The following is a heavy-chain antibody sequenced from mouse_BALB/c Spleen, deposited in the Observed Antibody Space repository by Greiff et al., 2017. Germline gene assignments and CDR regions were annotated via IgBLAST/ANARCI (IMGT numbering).Heavy chain of an antibody. CDR3: ARGGWLSPDY. V-gene: IGHV5-6-3*01. D-gene: IGHD1-1*02. CDR2: INSNGGST. Sequence: EVKVVESGGGLVQPGGSLKLSCAASGFTFSSYGMSWVRQTPDKRLELVATINSNGGSTYYPDSVKGRFTISRDNAKNTLYLQMSSLKSEDTAMYYCARGGWLSPDYWGQGTTLTVSS. J-gene: IGHJ2*01. CDR1: GFTFSSYG.